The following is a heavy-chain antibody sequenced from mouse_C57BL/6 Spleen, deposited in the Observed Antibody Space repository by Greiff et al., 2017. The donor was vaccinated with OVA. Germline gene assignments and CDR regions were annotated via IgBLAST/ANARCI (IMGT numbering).Heavy chain of an antibody. CDR2: IYPGNGDT. D-gene: IGHD2-4*01. V-gene: IGHV1-12*01. J-gene: IGHJ3*01. CDR1: GYTFTSYN. Sequence: LQQSGAELVRPGASVKMSCKASGYTFTSYNLHWVKQTPRKGLEWIGAIYPGNGDTSYNQKFKGKATLTVDKSSSTAYMQLSSLTSEDSAVYFCARDYPGWFAYWGQGTLVTVSA. CDR3: ARDYPGWFAY.